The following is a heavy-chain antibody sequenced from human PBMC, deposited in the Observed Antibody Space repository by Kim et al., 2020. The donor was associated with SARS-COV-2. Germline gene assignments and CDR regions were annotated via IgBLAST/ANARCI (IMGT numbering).Heavy chain of an antibody. CDR2: IYYSGTT. V-gene: IGHV4-39*01. CDR3: ASTSELRGVATYYFYMAV. CDR1: GGSISSSSYY. D-gene: IGHD3-10*01. Sequence: SETLSLTCTVSGGSISSSSYYWGWIRQPPGKGLEWVGSIYYSGTTYYNPSLRSRVTISVDTSNNQFSLTLSSMTAADTALYFCASTSELRGVATYYFYMAVWGKGTAVTVSS. J-gene: IGHJ6*03.